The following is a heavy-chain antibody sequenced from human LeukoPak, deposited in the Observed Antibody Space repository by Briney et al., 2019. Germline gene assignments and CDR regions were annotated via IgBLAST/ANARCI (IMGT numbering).Heavy chain of an antibody. D-gene: IGHD2-2*01. J-gene: IGHJ6*04. CDR3: AGGVRYQLLVDV. V-gene: IGHV4-59*01. CDR2: IYYSGST. Sequence: TPSETLSLTCTVSGGSISSYYWSWIRQPPGKGLEWIGYIYYSGSTNYNPSLKSRVTISVDTSKNQFSLKLSSVTAADTAVYYCAGGVRYQLLVDVWGKGTTVTVSS. CDR1: GGSISSYY.